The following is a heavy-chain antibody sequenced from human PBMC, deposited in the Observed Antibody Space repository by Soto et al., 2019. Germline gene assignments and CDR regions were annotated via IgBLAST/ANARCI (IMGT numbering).Heavy chain of an antibody. CDR2: IYYSGST. Sequence: SETLSLTCTVSGGSISSYYWSWIRQPPGKGLEWIGYIYYSGSTNYNPSLKSRVTISVDTSKNQFSLKLSSVTAADMAVYYCARAYSRVAVAGTGDDAFDIWGQGTMVTVSS. J-gene: IGHJ3*02. CDR1: GGSISSYY. V-gene: IGHV4-59*01. D-gene: IGHD6-19*01. CDR3: ARAYSRVAVAGTGDDAFDI.